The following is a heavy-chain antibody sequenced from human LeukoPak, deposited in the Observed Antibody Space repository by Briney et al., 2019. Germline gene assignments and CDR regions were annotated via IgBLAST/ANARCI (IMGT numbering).Heavy chain of an antibody. Sequence: TSVKVSCKASGFTFTSSAMQWVRQARGQRLEWIGWIVVGSGNINYAQKFQERVTITRDVSTSTAYMKLSSLRSEDTAVYYCAAEITIFGVGYNWFDPWGQGTLVTVSS. V-gene: IGHV1-58*02. CDR2: IVVGSGNI. D-gene: IGHD3-3*01. CDR1: GFTFTSSA. CDR3: AAEITIFGVGYNWFDP. J-gene: IGHJ5*02.